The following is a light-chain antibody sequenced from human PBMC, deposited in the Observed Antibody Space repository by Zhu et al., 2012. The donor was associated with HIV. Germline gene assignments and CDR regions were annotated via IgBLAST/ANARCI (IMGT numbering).Light chain of an antibody. CDR2: DTS. V-gene: IGKV3-11*01. J-gene: IGKJ1*01. CDR1: QDIRLY. CDR3: QQYFRSPMT. Sequence: IVLTQSPVTLSLSPGERATLSCRASQDIRLYLAWYQQKPGQVPRLLIYDTSNRATGVPARFSGSGSGTDFTLTISRLESEDFAVYYCQQYFRSPMTFGQGTKLEIK.